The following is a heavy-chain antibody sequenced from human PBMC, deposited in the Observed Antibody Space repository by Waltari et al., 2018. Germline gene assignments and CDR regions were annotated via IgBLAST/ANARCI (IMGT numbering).Heavy chain of an antibody. D-gene: IGHD2-15*01. CDR2: VHDWGKA. CDR1: GDSMRGTSW. Sequence: QLQLRESGPGLVKPSGTLSLTCAVLGDSMRGTSWWSWVRQSPGQGLEWIGQVHDWGKANYNPSFASRVTVSLDRSNDQLSLRVTSATAADTAVYYCARDRGRGLYLDSWGPGILVTVSP. CDR3: ARDRGRGLYLDS. V-gene: IGHV4-4*02. J-gene: IGHJ4*02.